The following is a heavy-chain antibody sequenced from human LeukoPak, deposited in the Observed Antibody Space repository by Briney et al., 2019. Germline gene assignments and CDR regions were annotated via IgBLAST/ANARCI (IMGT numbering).Heavy chain of an antibody. D-gene: IGHD3-22*01. CDR1: GFTFDDYA. CDR2: ISWNSGSI. V-gene: IGHV3-9*01. Sequence: GRSLRLSRAASGFTFDDYAMHWVRQAPGKGLERGSGISWNSGSIGYADSVKGRFTISGDNAKNSLYLQMNSLRAEDTALYYCAKDKGGSGYYPFDYWGQGTLVTVSS. CDR3: AKDKGGSGYYPFDY. J-gene: IGHJ4*02.